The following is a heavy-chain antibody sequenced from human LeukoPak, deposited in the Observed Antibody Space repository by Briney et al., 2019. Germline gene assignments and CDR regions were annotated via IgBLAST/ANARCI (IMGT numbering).Heavy chain of an antibody. Sequence: ASVKVSCKASGYTFTTYYMHWVRQAPGQGLEWMGWINPNSGGTNYAQKFQGRVTMTRDTSISTAYMELSRPRSDDTAVYYCASDFDGHSTGWIPFQHWGQGTLVTVSS. J-gene: IGHJ1*01. D-gene: IGHD6-19*01. CDR3: ASDFDGHSTGWIPFQH. CDR2: INPNSGGT. CDR1: GYTFTTYY. V-gene: IGHV1-2*02.